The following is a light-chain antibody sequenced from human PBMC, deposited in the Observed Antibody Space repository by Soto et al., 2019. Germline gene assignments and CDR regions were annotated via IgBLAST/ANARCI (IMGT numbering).Light chain of an antibody. CDR3: QQRAPWPPLS. J-gene: IGKJ4*01. CDR2: DAS. V-gene: IGKV3-11*01. Sequence: ETVLTQSPATLSVSPGERATLSCRTSQNVDRNLVWYQQKSGQPPRLLIYDASVRATGIPPRFRGSGSGTDFTLTIENLEPEDSAIYYCQQRAPWPPLSFGGGTKVEI. CDR1: QNVDRN.